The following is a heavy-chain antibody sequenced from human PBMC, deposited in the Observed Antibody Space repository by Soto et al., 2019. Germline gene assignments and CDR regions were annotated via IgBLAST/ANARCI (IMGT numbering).Heavy chain of an antibody. V-gene: IGHV3-23*01. CDR2: LSRGGGTT. Sequence: EAQLLESGGDLVQPGGSLRLSCAASGFTFSSHGMSWVRQAPGKGLEWISGLSRGGGTTYYADSVRGRFTISRDNSKNTLELRINSLRVEDTALYYCTRFGQYRADGFDIWGQGTMVTVSS. CDR1: GFTFSSHG. CDR3: TRFGQYRADGFDI. J-gene: IGHJ3*02. D-gene: IGHD5-12*01.